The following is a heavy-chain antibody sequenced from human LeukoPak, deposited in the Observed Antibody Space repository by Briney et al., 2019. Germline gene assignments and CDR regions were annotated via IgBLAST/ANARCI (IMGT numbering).Heavy chain of an antibody. Sequence: GESLKISCKGSGYSFTSYWIGWVRQMPGKGLEWMGIIYPDDSDTRYSPSFQGQVTISADKSISTAYLQWSSLKASDTAMYYCARVGDISPNYYYGMDVWGQGTTVTVSS. CDR2: IYPDDSDT. CDR1: GYSFTSYW. J-gene: IGHJ6*02. V-gene: IGHV5-51*01. D-gene: IGHD3-22*01. CDR3: ARVGDISPNYYYGMDV.